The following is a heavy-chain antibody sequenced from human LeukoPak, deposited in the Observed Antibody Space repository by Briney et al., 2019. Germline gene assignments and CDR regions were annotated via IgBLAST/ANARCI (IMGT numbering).Heavy chain of an antibody. CDR1: GGTFSSYA. V-gene: IGHV1-69*05. D-gene: IGHD6-19*01. CDR2: IIPIFGTA. Sequence: PGASVKVSCKASGGTFSSYAISWVRQAPGQGLEWMGGIIPIFGTANYAQKFQGRVTITTDESTSTAYMELSSLRSGDTAVYYCAIGPYSSGWLDYYYYYMDVWGKGTTVTVSS. J-gene: IGHJ6*03. CDR3: AIGPYSSGWLDYYYYYMDV.